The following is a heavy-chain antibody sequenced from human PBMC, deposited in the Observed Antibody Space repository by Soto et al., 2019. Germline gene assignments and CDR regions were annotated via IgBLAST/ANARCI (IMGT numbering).Heavy chain of an antibody. CDR1: GFNFSDHY. CDR2: ISSSGTTK. D-gene: IGHD3-16*01. J-gene: IGHJ5*01. Sequence: PGGSLRLSCVASGFNFSDHYMTWIRQAPGKGLEWVSSISSSGTTKEYADSVKGRFTISRDNAKNSLSLQMNSLRAEDTAVYYCAREGEYWFDPWGQGTTVTVSS. CDR3: AREGEYWFDP. V-gene: IGHV3-11*01.